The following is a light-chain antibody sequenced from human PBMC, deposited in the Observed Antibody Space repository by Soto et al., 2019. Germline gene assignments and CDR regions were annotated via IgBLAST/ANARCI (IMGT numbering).Light chain of an antibody. CDR1: QSVSSNY. CDR2: GAS. V-gene: IGKV3-20*01. CDR3: QHYGRSAYT. J-gene: IGKJ2*01. Sequence: EIVLTQSPGTLSLSPGERATLSCRASQSVSSNYLAWYQQKPGQAPRLLIYGASSRATGIPDRFSGSGSGTDFTLTISRREPEDFAVYYCQHYGRSAYTFGQGTTLETK.